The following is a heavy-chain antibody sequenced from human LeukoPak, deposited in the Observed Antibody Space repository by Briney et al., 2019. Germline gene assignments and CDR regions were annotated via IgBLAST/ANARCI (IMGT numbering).Heavy chain of an antibody. V-gene: IGHV1-2*02. CDR2: INPNSGGT. Sequence: EASVKVSCKASGYTFTGYYMHWVRQAPGQGLEWMGWINPNSGGTNYAQKFQGRVTMTRDTSISTAYMELSRLRSDDTAVYYCARDQDYDILTGYFVYWGQGTLVTVSS. CDR3: ARDQDYDILTGYFVY. J-gene: IGHJ4*02. CDR1: GYTFTGYY. D-gene: IGHD3-9*01.